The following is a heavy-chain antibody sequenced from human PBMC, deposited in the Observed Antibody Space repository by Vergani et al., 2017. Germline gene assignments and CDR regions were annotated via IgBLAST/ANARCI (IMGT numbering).Heavy chain of an antibody. J-gene: IGHJ4*02. CDR1: GFTFSNND. V-gene: IGHV3-30*02. CDR2: TRYDGSNK. CDR3: AKGGDYGDYLGY. D-gene: IGHD3-16*01. Sequence: QVQLVESGGGVVQPGGSLRLSCAASGFTFSNNDMQWVRQAPGKGLEWVTLTRYDGSNKSYADSVKSRFTISRDNSKKMLFLKMNSLRTEDTAVYYCAKGGDYGDYLGYWGQGTLVIVSS.